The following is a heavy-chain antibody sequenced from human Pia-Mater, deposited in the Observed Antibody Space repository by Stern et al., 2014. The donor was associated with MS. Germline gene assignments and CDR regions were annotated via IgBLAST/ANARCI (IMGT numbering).Heavy chain of an antibody. V-gene: IGHV3-74*01. J-gene: IGHJ4*02. D-gene: IGHD3-22*01. Sequence: EVQLVESGGGLVQPGGSLRLSCAASGFTFSSYWMHWVRQAPGKGPVWVSRINGDGSSISYTDSVKGRFTISRDNAKNTLYLQMNSLRAEDTAVYYCARRHDSRGCFEYWGQGILVTVSS. CDR2: INGDGSSI. CDR1: GFTFSSYW. CDR3: ARRHDSRGCFEY.